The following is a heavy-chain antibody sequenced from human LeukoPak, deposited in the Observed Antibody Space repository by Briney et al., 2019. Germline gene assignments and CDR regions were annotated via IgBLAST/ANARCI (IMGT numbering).Heavy chain of an antibody. J-gene: IGHJ5*02. D-gene: IGHD6-19*01. CDR2: IIPNSGGA. CDR1: GYTFTGYY. V-gene: IGHV1-2*06. CDR3: ARDRGRIAVAGSLAWFDP. Sequence: ASVKVSCKASGYTFTGYYLHWVRQAPGQGLEWMGRIIPNSGGANYAQKFQSRVTLTTDTFISTAYMELSRLRSDDTAVDYCARDRGRIAVAGSLAWFDPWGQGTLVTVSS.